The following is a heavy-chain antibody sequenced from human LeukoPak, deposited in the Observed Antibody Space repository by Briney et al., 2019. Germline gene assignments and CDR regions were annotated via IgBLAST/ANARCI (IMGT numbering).Heavy chain of an antibody. CDR3: ARNEYETLDY. Sequence: GGSLRLSCAASGFTFSSYAMSWVRQAPGKGLEWVSATVGNGGSTYYADSVKGRFTISRGNSKNTLYLQMNSLRAEDTALYYCARNEYETLDYWGQGTLVTVSS. D-gene: IGHD2/OR15-2a*01. CDR1: GFTFSSYA. V-gene: IGHV3-23*01. J-gene: IGHJ4*02. CDR2: TVGNGGST.